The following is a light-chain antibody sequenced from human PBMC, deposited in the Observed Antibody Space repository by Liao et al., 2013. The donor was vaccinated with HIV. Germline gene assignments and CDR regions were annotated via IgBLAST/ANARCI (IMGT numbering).Light chain of an antibody. J-gene: IGLJ2*01. Sequence: SYGLTQPPAVSVSTGQTASITCYGDNLSNILSNKYLHWYQQKPGQSPVLVIYQDTKRPSGIPERFSGSNSGNTATLTISGTQAMDEADYYCQAWDTTTAVFGGGTKLTVL. V-gene: IGLV3-1*01. CDR1: NLSNILSNKY. CDR2: QDT. CDR3: QAWDTTTAV.